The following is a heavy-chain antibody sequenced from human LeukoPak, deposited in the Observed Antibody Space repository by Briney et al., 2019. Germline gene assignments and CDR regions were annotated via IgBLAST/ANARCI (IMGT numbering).Heavy chain of an antibody. J-gene: IGHJ5*02. CDR1: GGSISSSSYY. CDR2: IYYSGST. D-gene: IGHD3-10*01. CDR3: ARQEYLGMSGSYWFDP. V-gene: IGHV4-39*01. Sequence: SETLSLTCTVSGGSISSSSYYWGWIRQPPGKGLEWIGSIYYSGSTYYNPSLKSRVTISVDTSKNQFSLKLSSVTAADTAVYYCARQEYLGMSGSYWFDPWGQGTLVTVSS.